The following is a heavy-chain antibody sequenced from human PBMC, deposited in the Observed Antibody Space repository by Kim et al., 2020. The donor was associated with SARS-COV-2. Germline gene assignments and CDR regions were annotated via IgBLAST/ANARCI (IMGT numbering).Heavy chain of an antibody. V-gene: IGHV3-23*01. D-gene: IGHD3-10*01. CDR1: GFTFSSYA. CDR3: AKDILLWFGGLGGGMDV. CDR2: ISGSDGNT. J-gene: IGHJ6*02. Sequence: GGSLRLSCAASGFTFSSYAMSWVRQTPGKGLEWVSGISGSDGNTYYAQSVKGRFTISRDNSKNTLYLQTHSLRAEDTAVYYCAKDILLWFGGLGGGMDVWGQGTTVTVSS.